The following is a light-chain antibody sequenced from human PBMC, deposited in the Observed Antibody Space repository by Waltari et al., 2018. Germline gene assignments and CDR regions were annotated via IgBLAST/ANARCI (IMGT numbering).Light chain of an antibody. J-gene: IGKJ1*01. V-gene: IGKV1-5*03. CDR1: QSISSW. Sequence: DILMTQSPSTLSTSVGDRVTITCRASQSISSWLAWYQQKPGKAPKLLIYKASSLETGVPSMFSGSGSGTEFTLTISNLQPDDFATYYCQQYNTYSTFGQGTKVEIK. CDR2: KAS. CDR3: QQYNTYST.